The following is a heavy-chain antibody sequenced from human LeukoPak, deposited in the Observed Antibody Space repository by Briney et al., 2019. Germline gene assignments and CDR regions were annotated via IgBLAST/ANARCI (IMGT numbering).Heavy chain of an antibody. CDR3: ARAGYCSGTSCFVWSDY. CDR2: MNPNSTNT. J-gene: IGHJ4*02. D-gene: IGHD2-2*01. CDR1: GYTFTNYD. Sequence: ASVKVSCKASGYTFTNYDINWVRQATGQGLEWMGWMNPNSTNTGYAQKFQGRVTMTRNTSISTAYMELSSLRSEDTAVYYCARAGYCSGTSCFVWSDYWGQGTLVTVSS. V-gene: IGHV1-8*01.